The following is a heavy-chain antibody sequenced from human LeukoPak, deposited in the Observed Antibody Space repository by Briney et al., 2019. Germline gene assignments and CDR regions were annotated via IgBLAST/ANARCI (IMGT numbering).Heavy chain of an antibody. V-gene: IGHV3-23*01. D-gene: IGHD6-19*01. CDR1: GFAFSSFA. CDR2: INGGGNTT. CDR3: TKELHVAVAVADYYYFYMDV. J-gene: IGHJ6*03. Sequence: GGSLRLSCAASGFAFSSFAMGWVRQSPGKGLEWLSTINGGGNTTFYSDSVKGRFTIFRDNSKNTLYLHMDSLRPDDTATYYCTKELHVAVAVADYYYFYMDVWGRGTAVTVSS.